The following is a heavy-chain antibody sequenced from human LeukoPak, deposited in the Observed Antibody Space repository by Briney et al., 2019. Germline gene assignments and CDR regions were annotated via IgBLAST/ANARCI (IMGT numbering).Heavy chain of an antibody. CDR1: GGSISSGDYY. CDR3: ARDLEGVWDY. Sequence: SSQTLSLTCTVSGGSISSGDYYWSWIRQPPGKGLEWIEYIYYSGSTYYNPSLKSRVSISVDTSKNQFSLKLSSVTAADTAVYYCARDLEGVWDYWGQGTLVTVSS. CDR2: IYYSGST. V-gene: IGHV4-30-4*01. D-gene: IGHD3-16*01. J-gene: IGHJ4*02.